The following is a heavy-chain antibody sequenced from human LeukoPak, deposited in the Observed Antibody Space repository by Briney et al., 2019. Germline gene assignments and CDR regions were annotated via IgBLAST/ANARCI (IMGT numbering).Heavy chain of an antibody. J-gene: IGHJ4*02. CDR3: ASLRHSHVAS. Sequence: SETLSLTCTVSDDSITIYYWTWIRQPPGKGLEWIGYIYYSGSTNYNPSLKSRVTISVDTSKNQFSLKLSSVTAADTAVYYCASLRHSHVASWGQGTLVTVSS. CDR2: IYYSGST. V-gene: IGHV4-59*01. CDR1: DDSITIYY. D-gene: IGHD1-26*01.